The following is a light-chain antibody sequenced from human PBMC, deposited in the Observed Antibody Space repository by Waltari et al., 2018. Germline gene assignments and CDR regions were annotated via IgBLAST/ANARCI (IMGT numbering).Light chain of an antibody. J-gene: IGLJ2*01. CDR1: LSNIANNY. Sequence: QSVLTQPPSVSAAPGQKVTIPCSGSLSNIANNYVSWYQQLPGTAPKLLIYDNNKRPSGIPDRFSGSKSGTSATLGITGLETGDEADYYCGTWDSNLRLVFGGGTKLTVL. CDR3: GTWDSNLRLV. V-gene: IGLV1-51*01. CDR2: DNN.